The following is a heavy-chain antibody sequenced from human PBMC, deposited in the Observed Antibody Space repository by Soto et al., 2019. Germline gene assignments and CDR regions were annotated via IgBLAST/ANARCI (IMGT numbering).Heavy chain of an antibody. V-gene: IGHV1-18*01. Sequence: QVQLVQSEGEVRRPGASVKVSCKASGYSFTMYGITWVRQAPGQGLEWMGWISTYLGTTKYARKFQGRVTMTTDTSTSTAYMDLSTLRSDDTAVYYCARLIATSADYWGHGTLVTVSS. CDR1: GYSFTMYG. J-gene: IGHJ4*01. CDR2: ISTYLGTT. D-gene: IGHD3-16*02. CDR3: ARLIATSADY.